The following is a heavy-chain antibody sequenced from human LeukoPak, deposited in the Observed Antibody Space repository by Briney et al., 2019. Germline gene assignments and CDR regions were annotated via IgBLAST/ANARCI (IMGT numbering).Heavy chain of an antibody. J-gene: IGHJ3*02. CDR1: GGSISSGDYY. Sequence: SQTLSLTCTVSGGSISSGDYYWSWIRQPPGKGLEWIGYIYYSGSTNYNPSLKSRVTISVDTSKNQFSLKLSSVTAADTAVYYCARRGGESDAFDIWGQGTMVTVSS. V-gene: IGHV4-30-4*08. CDR3: ARRGGESDAFDI. D-gene: IGHD3-10*01. CDR2: IYYSGST.